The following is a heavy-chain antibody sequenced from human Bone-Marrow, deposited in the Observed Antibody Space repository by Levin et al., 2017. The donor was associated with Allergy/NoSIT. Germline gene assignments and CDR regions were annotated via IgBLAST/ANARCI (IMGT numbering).Heavy chain of an antibody. CDR3: ARAGDASSYWRENDAFHI. CDR1: GFTFKNFE. D-gene: IGHD3-22*01. CDR2: VNVAGDVR. V-gene: IGHV3-48*03. J-gene: IGHJ3*02. Sequence: LTGGSLRLSCAASGFTFKNFEMNWVRQAPGKGLEWISYVNVAGDVRFYADSVEGRFTISRDNAKSSLYLQMNSLRAEDTAIYYCARAGDASSYWRENDAFHIWGQGTRVTVSS.